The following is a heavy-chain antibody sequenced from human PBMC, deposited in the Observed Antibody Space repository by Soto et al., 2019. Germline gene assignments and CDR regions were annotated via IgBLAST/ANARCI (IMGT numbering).Heavy chain of an antibody. CDR2: TIPVFNAA. D-gene: IGHD3-10*01. CDR3: ARGVYGSGNYYTGPSAFDI. Sequence: QVQLEQSGAEVKKPGSSVKISCKASGGTLSDHGVSWLRQAPGQGLEWVGGTIPVFNAAKYAPKFKGRVTIAADKSTNIAYMELGSLRSDDTDFYYCARGVYGSGNYYTGPSAFDIWGQGTLVIVSS. CDR1: GGTLSDHG. J-gene: IGHJ3*02. V-gene: IGHV1-69*06.